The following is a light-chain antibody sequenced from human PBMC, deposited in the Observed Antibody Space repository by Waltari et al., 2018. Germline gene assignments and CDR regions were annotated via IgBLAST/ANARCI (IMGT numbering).Light chain of an antibody. CDR3: QQYYGTPPT. J-gene: IGKJ1*01. Sequence: DLVMTQFPDSMAVSLGERASINCKSSQSILYSSNNKNYLAWYQQKPGQSPKLIIYWASTRESGVPDRLSGSGSGTDFTLTISSLQAEDVAVYYCQQYYGTPPTFGRGTKVEIK. V-gene: IGKV4-1*01. CDR1: QSILYSSNNKNY. CDR2: WAS.